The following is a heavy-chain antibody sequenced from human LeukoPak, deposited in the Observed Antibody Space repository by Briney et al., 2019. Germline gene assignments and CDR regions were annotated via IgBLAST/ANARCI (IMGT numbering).Heavy chain of an antibody. V-gene: IGHV1-2*02. CDR3: ARVGVAGIAAANIDY. Sequence: ASVKVSCKASGYTFTSYGISWVRQAPGQGLEWMGWINPNSGGTNYAQKFQGRVTMTRDTSNSTAYMELSRLRSDDTAVYYCARVGVAGIAAANIDYWGQGTLVTVSS. D-gene: IGHD6-13*01. CDR2: INPNSGGT. CDR1: GYTFTSYG. J-gene: IGHJ4*02.